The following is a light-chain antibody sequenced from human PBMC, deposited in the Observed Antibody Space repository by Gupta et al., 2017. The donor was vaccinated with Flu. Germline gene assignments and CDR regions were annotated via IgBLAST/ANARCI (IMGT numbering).Light chain of an antibody. CDR1: QPISTY. V-gene: IGKV1-39*01. J-gene: IGKJ1*01. Sequence: PSSLSASVGDRVTITCRASQPISTYLNWYQQRPGKAPKLLIYAASNLQSGVPSRFSGSGSGTDFTLTISSLQPEDFATYYCQQSYNTPRTFGQGTKVEVK. CDR3: QQSYNTPRT. CDR2: AAS.